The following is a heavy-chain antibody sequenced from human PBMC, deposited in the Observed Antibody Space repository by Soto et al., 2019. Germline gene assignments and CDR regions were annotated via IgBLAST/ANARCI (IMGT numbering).Heavy chain of an antibody. V-gene: IGHV3-23*01. CDR1: GFTFSDYY. J-gene: IGHJ3*02. Sequence: PGGSLRLSCAASGFTFSDYYMSWIRQAPGKGLEWVSVIIFSVVSTYYADSVKGRFTISRDNSKNPLYLQMNSLRAEDTAVYYCAKTFAAPGDAFDIWGQGTMVTVSS. CDR3: AKTFAAPGDAFDI. D-gene: IGHD3-10*01. CDR2: IIFSVVST.